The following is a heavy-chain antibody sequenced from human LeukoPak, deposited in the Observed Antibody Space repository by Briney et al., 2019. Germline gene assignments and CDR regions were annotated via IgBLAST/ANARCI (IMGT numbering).Heavy chain of an antibody. CDR3: ARANYGSGSYTIWFDP. V-gene: IGHV4-4*02. J-gene: IGHJ5*02. CDR2: IYHSGST. D-gene: IGHD3-10*01. Sequence: SGTLSLTCAVSGGSISSSNWWSWVRQPPGKGLEWIGEIYHSGSTNYNPSLKSRVTISVDKSKNQFSLKLSSVTAADTAVYYCARANYGSGSYTIWFDPWGQGTLVTVSS. CDR1: GGSISSSNW.